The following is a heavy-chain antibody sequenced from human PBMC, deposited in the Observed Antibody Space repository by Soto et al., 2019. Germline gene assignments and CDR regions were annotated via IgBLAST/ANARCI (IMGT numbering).Heavy chain of an antibody. CDR3: ARALWFGESHTFDY. D-gene: IGHD3-10*01. CDR2: ISSSSSYT. Sequence: QVQLVESGGGLVKPGGSLRLSCAASGFTFSDYYMSWIRQAPGKGLEWVSYISSSSSYTNYADSVKGRFTISRYNAKNSLYLQMNSLRAEDTAVYYCARALWFGESHTFDYWGQGTLVTVSS. CDR1: GFTFSDYY. V-gene: IGHV3-11*06. J-gene: IGHJ4*02.